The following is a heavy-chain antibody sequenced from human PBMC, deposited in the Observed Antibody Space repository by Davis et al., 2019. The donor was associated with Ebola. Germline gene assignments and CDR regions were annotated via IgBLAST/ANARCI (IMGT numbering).Heavy chain of an antibody. D-gene: IGHD2-8*01. V-gene: IGHV3-30*04. Sequence: GESLKISCAASGFTFSSYAMHWVRQAPGKGLDWVAVISYDGNNKFYADSVKGRFTISRDNAKNSLYLQMNSLRAEDTAVYYCAREQGYCTNGVCPRDFDYWGQGTLVTVSS. CDR3: AREQGYCTNGVCPRDFDY. J-gene: IGHJ4*02. CDR1: GFTFSSYA. CDR2: ISYDGNNK.